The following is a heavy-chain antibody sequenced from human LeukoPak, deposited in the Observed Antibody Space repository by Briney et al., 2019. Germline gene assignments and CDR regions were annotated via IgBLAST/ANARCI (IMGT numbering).Heavy chain of an antibody. CDR1: RYTFTFYY. D-gene: IGHD3-16*01. Sequence: GASVNVTFYSARYTFTFYYNNSICLAPGQGLEWMGWINPNSGGTNYAQKFQGRVTMTTDTSTSTAYMALSRLRSDDTAVYYCARETLIAFETWGQGSLVTVSS. J-gene: IGHJ5*02. CDR2: INPNSGGT. V-gene: IGHV1-2*02. CDR3: ARETLIAFET.